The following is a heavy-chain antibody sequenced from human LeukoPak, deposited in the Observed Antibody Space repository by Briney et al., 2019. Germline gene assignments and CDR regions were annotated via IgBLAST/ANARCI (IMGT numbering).Heavy chain of an antibody. V-gene: IGHV3-21*01. CDR1: GLSFSNYS. D-gene: IGHD3-22*01. CDR2: ITSSSSYI. J-gene: IGHJ4*02. CDR3: ARDGGQYYYDTSGFDY. Sequence: PGGSLRLSCAVSGLSFSNYSMNWVRQAPGKGLEWVSSITSSSSYIYYADSMKGRFTISRDNAKNSLYLQMNSLGAEDTAVYYCARDGGQYYYDTSGFDYWGQGTLVTVSS.